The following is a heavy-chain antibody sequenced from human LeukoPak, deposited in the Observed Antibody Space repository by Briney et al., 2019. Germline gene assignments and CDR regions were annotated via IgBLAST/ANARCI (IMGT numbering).Heavy chain of an antibody. CDR3: VRDPGMAAAGTSHFDF. J-gene: IGHJ4*01. Sequence: PGGSLRLSCAASGFTLTVFPMHWVRQAPGHGMEWVAMISSDGSIKYCADSVRGRFTISRDKSKDAVYLETNSLRSDDTAVYYCVRDPGMAAAGTSHFDFWGQGTLLIVSS. CDR2: ISSDGSIK. V-gene: IGHV3-30*04. D-gene: IGHD6-13*01. CDR1: GFTLTVFP.